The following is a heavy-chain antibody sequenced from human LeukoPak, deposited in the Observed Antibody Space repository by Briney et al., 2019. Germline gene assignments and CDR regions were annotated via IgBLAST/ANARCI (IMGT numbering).Heavy chain of an antibody. CDR3: ARESWDDSSGYLPY. CDR2: MNPNSGNT. Sequence: ASVKVSCKASGYTFTSYDINWVRQATGQGLEWMGWMNPNSGNTGYAQKFQGRVTMTRDMSTSTVYMELSSLRSEDTAVYYCARESWDDSSGYLPYWGQGTLVTVSS. J-gene: IGHJ4*02. D-gene: IGHD3-22*01. V-gene: IGHV1-8*01. CDR1: GYTFTSYD.